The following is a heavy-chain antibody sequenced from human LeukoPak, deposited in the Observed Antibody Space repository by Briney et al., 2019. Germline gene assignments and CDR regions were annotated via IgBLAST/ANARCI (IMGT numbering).Heavy chain of an antibody. J-gene: IGHJ4*02. V-gene: IGHV4-59*08. CDR2: IYYSGIT. Sequence: SETLSLTCTVSGGSISSDYWSWIRQPPGKGLEWIGYIYYSGITNYNPSLKSRATISVDTSKNQFSLKLNSVTAADTAVYYCAKRGSNTWSDFDYWGQGTLVTVSS. CDR3: AKRGSNTWSDFDY. D-gene: IGHD6-13*01. CDR1: GGSISSDY.